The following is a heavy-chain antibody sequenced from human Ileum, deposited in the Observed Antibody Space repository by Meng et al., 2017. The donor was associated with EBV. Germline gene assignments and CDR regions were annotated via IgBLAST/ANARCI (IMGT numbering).Heavy chain of an antibody. D-gene: IGHD3-22*01. CDR1: GGSISRSDW. CDR2: TSHSGST. J-gene: IGHJ4*02. CDR3: ASSDYYRSDY. Sequence: VQLQESGPGLVKPSETLSLTCPVSGGSISRSDWWSWVRQPPGKGLEWIGETSHSGSTNYSPSLKSRVTISLDKSKNQLSLKLNSVTAADTAVYYCASSDYYRSDYWGQGTLVTVSS. V-gene: IGHV4-4*02.